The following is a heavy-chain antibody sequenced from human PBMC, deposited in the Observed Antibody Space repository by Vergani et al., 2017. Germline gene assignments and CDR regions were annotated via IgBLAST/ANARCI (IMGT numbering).Heavy chain of an antibody. Sequence: QVQLVQSGAEVKKPGASVKVSCKASGYTFTSYAMHWVRQAPGQRLEWMGWINAGNGNTKYSQKFQGRVTITRDTSASTAYMELSSLRSEDTAVYYCARDCVTSGGSYCYDAFDIWGQGTMVTVSS. V-gene: IGHV1-3*01. CDR1: GYTFTSYA. CDR3: ARDCVTSGGSYCYDAFDI. D-gene: IGHD1-26*01. CDR2: INAGNGNT. J-gene: IGHJ3*02.